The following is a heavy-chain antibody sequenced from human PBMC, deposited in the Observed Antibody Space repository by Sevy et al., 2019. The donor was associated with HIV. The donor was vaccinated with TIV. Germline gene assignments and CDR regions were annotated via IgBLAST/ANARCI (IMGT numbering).Heavy chain of an antibody. CDR3: AKDSASSRVVVAATYFDY. D-gene: IGHD2-15*01. J-gene: IGHJ4*02. CDR1: GFTFSSYD. V-gene: IGHV3-30*18. CDR2: ISYDGSNK. Sequence: GGSLRLSCAASGFTFSSYDMHWVRQAPGKGLEWVAVISYDGSNKYYADSVKGRFTISRDNSKNTLYLQMNSLRAEDTAVYYCAKDSASSRVVVAATYFDYWGQGTLVTVSS.